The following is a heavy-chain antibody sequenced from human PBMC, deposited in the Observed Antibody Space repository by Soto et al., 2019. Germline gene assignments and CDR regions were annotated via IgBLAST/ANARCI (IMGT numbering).Heavy chain of an antibody. V-gene: IGHV1-8*01. CDR1: GYTFTSYD. J-gene: IGHJ6*02. Sequence: QVQLVQSGAEVKKPGASVKVSCKASGYTFTSYDINWVRQATGQGLEWMGWMNPNSGNTGYAQKFQGRVTMTRHTYINKASMALSSLRSEDTAVYYCALFNVSWSGYPPLYDFDVWGQGTTVTVSS. CDR3: ALFNVSWSGYPPLYDFDV. CDR2: MNPNSGNT. D-gene: IGHD3-3*01.